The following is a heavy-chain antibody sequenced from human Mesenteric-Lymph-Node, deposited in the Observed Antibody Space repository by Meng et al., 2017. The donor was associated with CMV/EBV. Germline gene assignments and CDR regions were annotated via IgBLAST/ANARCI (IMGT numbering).Heavy chain of an antibody. CDR3: ARGATMIRGVKNWFDP. V-gene: IGHV1-69*01. CDR1: GGTFSSYA. CDR2: IIPIFGTA. D-gene: IGHD3-10*01. J-gene: IGHJ5*02. Sequence: GGTFSSYAITWVRQAPRQGLEWMGGIIPIFGTANNSQKFQGRVTITADESTSTAYMELSSLRSEDTAVYYCARGATMIRGVKNWFDPWGQGTLVTVSS.